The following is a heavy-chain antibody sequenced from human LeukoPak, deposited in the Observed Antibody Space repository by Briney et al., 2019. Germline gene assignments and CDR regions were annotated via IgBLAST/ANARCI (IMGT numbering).Heavy chain of an antibody. Sequence: GESLTLSCAASGFTFDDYTMHWVRQAPGKGLEWASLISWDGSITYYADSVKGRFTISRDNSKNSLYLQMNSLRTEDSAFYRWVKNFSADVLTGYHDKWGQGTLVSVSS. D-gene: IGHD3-9*01. V-gene: IGHV3-43*01. CDR1: GFTFDDYT. J-gene: IGHJ4*02. CDR2: ISWDGSIT. CDR3: VKNFSADVLTGYHDK.